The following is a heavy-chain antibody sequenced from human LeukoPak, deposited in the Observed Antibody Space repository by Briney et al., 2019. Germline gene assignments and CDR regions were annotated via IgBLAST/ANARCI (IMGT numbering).Heavy chain of an antibody. CDR2: VRDNGES. CDR3: ARQPANTAAFDI. J-gene: IGHJ3*02. Sequence: SETLSLTCTVSGGSINTYYWSWIRQPPGKGLEWIAYVRDNGESNYNPSLKSRVAISIDTANKQISLRLNFVTASDTAIYYCARQPANTAAFDIWGLGTMVTVSS. CDR1: GGSINTYY. D-gene: IGHD5-18*01. V-gene: IGHV4-59*08.